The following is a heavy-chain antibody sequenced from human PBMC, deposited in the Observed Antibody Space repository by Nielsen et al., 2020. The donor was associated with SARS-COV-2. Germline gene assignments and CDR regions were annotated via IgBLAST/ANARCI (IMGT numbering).Heavy chain of an antibody. CDR2: ISWNSGNI. J-gene: IGHJ3*02. CDR1: RFTFSSYA. Sequence: GGSLRLSCTASRFTFSSYAMHWVRQGPGKGLEWVSGISWNSGNIGYADSVKGRFTISRDNAKNSLYLQMNSLRVEDTALYYCAKAPRWERAFDMWGQGTMVTVSS. D-gene: IGHD1-26*01. V-gene: IGHV3-9*01. CDR3: AKAPRWERAFDM.